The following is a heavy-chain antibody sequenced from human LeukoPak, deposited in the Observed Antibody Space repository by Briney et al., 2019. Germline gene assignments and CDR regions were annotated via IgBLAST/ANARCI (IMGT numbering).Heavy chain of an antibody. V-gene: IGHV1-2*06. CDR2: INPNSGGT. J-gene: IGHJ4*02. Sequence: ASVKVSCTASGYTFTGYYMHWVRQAPGQGLEWMGRINPNSGGTNYAQKFQGRVTMTRDTSISTAYMELSRLRSDDTAVYYCARETYYYDSSGATLDYWGQGTLVTVSS. CDR1: GYTFTGYY. D-gene: IGHD3-22*01. CDR3: ARETYYYDSSGATLDY.